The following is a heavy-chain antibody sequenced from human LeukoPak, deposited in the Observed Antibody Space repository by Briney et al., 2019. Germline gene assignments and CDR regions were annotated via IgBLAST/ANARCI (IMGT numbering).Heavy chain of an antibody. J-gene: IGHJ4*02. D-gene: IGHD3-22*01. V-gene: IGHV4-4*09. CDR2: IYHSGNT. CDR1: GVSITTYY. CDR3: ATMTRRGQYYFDN. Sequence: SETLSLTCTVSGVSITTYYWSWVRRHPGKGLEWFGFIYHSGNTNYNPSLKSRVTMSVDTSKSQFSLRLSSVTAADTAVYYCATMTRRGQYYFDNWGQGTLVTVSS.